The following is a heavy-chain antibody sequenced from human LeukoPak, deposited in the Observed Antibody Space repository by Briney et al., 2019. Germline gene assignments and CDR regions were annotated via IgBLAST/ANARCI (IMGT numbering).Heavy chain of an antibody. Sequence: ASVKVSCKASGYTFTGYYMHWVRQAPGQGLEWMGWINPNSGGTSYAQKFQGRVTMTRDTSISTAYMELSRLRSDDTAVYYCARSDYDSSGYGGFDYWGQGTLVTVSS. D-gene: IGHD3-22*01. CDR3: ARSDYDSSGYGGFDY. CDR1: GYTFTGYY. CDR2: INPNSGGT. V-gene: IGHV1-2*02. J-gene: IGHJ4*02.